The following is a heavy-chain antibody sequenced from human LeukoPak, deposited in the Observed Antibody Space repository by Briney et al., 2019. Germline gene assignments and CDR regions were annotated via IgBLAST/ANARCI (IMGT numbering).Heavy chain of an antibody. CDR1: GFTFSSYW. Sequence: GGSLRLSCAASGFTFSSYWMHWVRQSPGKGLVWVSGINSDGSSTSYADSVKGRFTISRDNAKNTVHLQMNSLRAEDTAVYHCATSRTFDYWGQGTLVTVSS. CDR3: ATSRTFDY. CDR2: INSDGSST. J-gene: IGHJ4*02. V-gene: IGHV3-74*01.